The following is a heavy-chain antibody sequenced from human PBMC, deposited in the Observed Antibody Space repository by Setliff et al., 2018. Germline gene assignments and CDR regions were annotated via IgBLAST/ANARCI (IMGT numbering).Heavy chain of an antibody. Sequence: PSETLSLTCTVSGGSISSGGYYWSWIRQHPGKGLEWIGYIYYSGSTYYNPSLKSRVTISVDTSKNQFSLKLSSVTAADTAVYYCARALILVWPRDYWYFDLWGRGTLVTVSS. CDR1: GGSISSGGYY. D-gene: IGHD2-21*01. CDR3: ARALILVWPRDYWYFDL. CDR2: IYYSGST. J-gene: IGHJ2*01. V-gene: IGHV4-31*02.